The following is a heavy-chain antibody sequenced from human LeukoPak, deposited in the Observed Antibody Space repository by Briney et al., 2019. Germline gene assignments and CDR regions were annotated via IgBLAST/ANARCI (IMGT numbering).Heavy chain of an antibody. CDR2: INPNSGDT. D-gene: IGHD5-18*01. Sequence: ASVKVSCKASGYTFIHYYIHWLRQAPGQGLEWMGWINPNSGDTNYAQKFQGRVTMTRDTSTTTVYMELSSLRSDDTAVYVCARVDTALNHWGQGTLVTVSS. CDR1: GYTFIHYY. CDR3: ARVDTALNH. V-gene: IGHV1-2*02. J-gene: IGHJ4*02.